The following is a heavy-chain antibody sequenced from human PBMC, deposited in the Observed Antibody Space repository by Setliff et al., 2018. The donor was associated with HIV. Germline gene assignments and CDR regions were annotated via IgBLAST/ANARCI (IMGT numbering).Heavy chain of an antibody. CDR2: IYYTGST. CDR3: ARDRYAGEIDY. J-gene: IGHJ4*02. Sequence: SETLSLTCSVSGGSISGSRFYWGWIRHHPGKGLEWIGYIYYTGSTYFNPSLKSRVTLSIDTSKNQFSLKLSSVTAADTAVYYCARDRYAGEIDYWGQGTLVTVSS. D-gene: IGHD3-10*01. V-gene: IGHV4-31*03. CDR1: GGSISGSRFY.